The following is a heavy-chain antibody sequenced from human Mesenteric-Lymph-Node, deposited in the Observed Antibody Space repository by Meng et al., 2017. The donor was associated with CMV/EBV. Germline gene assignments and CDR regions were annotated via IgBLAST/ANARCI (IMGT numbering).Heavy chain of an antibody. CDR3: ARQPVLGYCGSTSCPNWFDP. J-gene: IGHJ5*02. D-gene: IGHD2-2*01. CDR2: ISYDGTNT. CDR1: GFTFSNYP. Sequence: GESLKISCAASGFTFSNYPMHWVRQAPGKGLEWVAVISYDGTNTYYTDSVRGRFTISRDDSRNTLYLQMNSLRAEDTAVYYCARQPVLGYCGSTSCPNWFDPWGQGTLVTVSS. V-gene: IGHV3-30*10.